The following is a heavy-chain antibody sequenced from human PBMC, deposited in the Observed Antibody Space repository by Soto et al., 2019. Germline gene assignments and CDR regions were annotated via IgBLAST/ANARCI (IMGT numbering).Heavy chain of an antibody. CDR2: ISAYNGNT. V-gene: IGHV1-18*01. J-gene: IGHJ4*02. CDR1: GYTFTSYG. D-gene: IGHD3-22*01. Sequence: VSVKVSCKASGYTFTSYGISWVRQAPGQGLEWMGWISAYNGNTNYAQKLQGRVTMTTDTSTSTAYMELRSLRSDDTAVYYCARSAISVVVITTDFDYWGQGTLVTVSS. CDR3: ARSAISVVVITTDFDY.